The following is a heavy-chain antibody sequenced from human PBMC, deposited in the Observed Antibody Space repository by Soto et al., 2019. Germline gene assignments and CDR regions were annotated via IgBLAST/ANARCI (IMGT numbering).Heavy chain of an antibody. CDR1: GGTFSSYS. D-gene: IGHD1-26*01. CDR3: ARDGGRHSGGIDY. Sequence: QVQLVQSGAEVKKPGSSVKVSCKASGGTFSSYSINWVRQAPGQGLEWMGEIIPIFGTANYAQKFQGRVTITADESTSTASMKLRSLRSEDTAVYYCARDGGRHSGGIDYWGQGTLVTVSS. J-gene: IGHJ4*02. V-gene: IGHV1-69*01. CDR2: IIPIFGTA.